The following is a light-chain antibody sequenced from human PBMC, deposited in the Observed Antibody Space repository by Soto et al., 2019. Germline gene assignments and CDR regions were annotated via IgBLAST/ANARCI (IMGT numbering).Light chain of an antibody. J-gene: IGLJ2*01. Sequence: QSVLTQPPSVSGAPGQRVTISCTGSSSNIGAGYDVHWYQQLRGTAPKLVIYGNSNRPSGVPDRFSGSKSGTSASLAITGLQAEDEADYYCQSYDSSLSGSVFGGGTKLTVL. CDR3: QSYDSSLSGSV. CDR2: GNS. V-gene: IGLV1-40*01. CDR1: SSNIGAGYD.